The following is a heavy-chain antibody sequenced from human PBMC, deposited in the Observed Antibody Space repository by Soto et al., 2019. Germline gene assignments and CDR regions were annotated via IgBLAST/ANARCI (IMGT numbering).Heavy chain of an antibody. CDR3: ARGLRPELELRYYYYYGMDV. V-gene: IGHV4-34*01. CDR2: INHSGST. CDR1: RGSLIGYY. Sequence: SETLSLTCAVYRGSLIGYYWSWIRQPPGKGLEWIEEINHSGSTNYNPSLKSRVTISVDTSKNQFSLKLSSVTAADTAVFYFARGLRPELELRYYYYYGMDVWGQGTTVT. J-gene: IGHJ6*02. D-gene: IGHD1-7*01.